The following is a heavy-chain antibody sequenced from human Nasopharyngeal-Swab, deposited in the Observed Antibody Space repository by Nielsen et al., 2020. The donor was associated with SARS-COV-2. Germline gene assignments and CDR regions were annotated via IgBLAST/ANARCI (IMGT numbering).Heavy chain of an antibody. J-gene: IGHJ3*02. CDR1: GYTFTSYY. CDR2: INPSGGST. V-gene: IGHV1-46*01. D-gene: IGHD2-15*01. Sequence: ASVKVSCKASGYTFTSYYMHWVRQAPGQGLEWMGIINPSGGSTSYAQKLQGRVTMTTDTSTSTAYMELTSLRSDDTAVYYCASARIPVPDAFDIWGQGTMVTVSS. CDR3: ASARIPVPDAFDI.